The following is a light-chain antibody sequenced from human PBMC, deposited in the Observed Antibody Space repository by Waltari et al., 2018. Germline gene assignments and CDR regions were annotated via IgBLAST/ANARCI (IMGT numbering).Light chain of an antibody. CDR1: ESVGTD. J-gene: IGKJ2*01. CDR2: YAN. CDR3: QQSRQWPRRT. V-gene: IGKV3D-15*01. Sequence: EIVMTQSPVTMSVSPGEGVTLSSTASESVGTDVAWYRHKPGQPPRLLIYYANARATGVPARISGGGSGTDFTLTISSLEPEDFAFYYCQQSRQWPRRTFGQGTKLEI.